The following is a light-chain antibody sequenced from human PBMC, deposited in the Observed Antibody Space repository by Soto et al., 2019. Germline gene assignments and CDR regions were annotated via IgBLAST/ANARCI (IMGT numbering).Light chain of an antibody. CDR3: QQSYSTPRT. CDR1: QSITGW. V-gene: IGKV1-5*03. Sequence: DIQMTQSPSTLSASVGDRVTITCRASQSITGWLAWFQQKPGKAPKLLISKASRLESGVPSRFSGSGSGTEFTLSISGLQPDDFATYYCQQSYSTPRTFGQGTKVEIK. J-gene: IGKJ1*01. CDR2: KAS.